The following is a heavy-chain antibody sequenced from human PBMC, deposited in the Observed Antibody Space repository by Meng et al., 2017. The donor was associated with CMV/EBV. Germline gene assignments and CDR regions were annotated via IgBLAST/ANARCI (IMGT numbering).Heavy chain of an antibody. D-gene: IGHD6-13*01. CDR2: ISSSSSYI. Sequence: GGSLRLSCAASGFTFSSYSMNWVRQAPGKGLEWVSSISSSSSYIYYPDSVKGRFTISRDNAKNSLYLQMNSLRAEDTAVYYCARDLQLFRSSWHPVDIWGQGTMVTVSS. CDR3: ARDLQLFRSSWHPVDI. CDR1: GFTFSSYS. J-gene: IGHJ3*02. V-gene: IGHV3-21*01.